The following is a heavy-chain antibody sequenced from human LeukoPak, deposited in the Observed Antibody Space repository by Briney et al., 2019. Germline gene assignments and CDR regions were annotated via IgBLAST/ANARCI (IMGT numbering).Heavy chain of an antibody. CDR2: IWYDGSNK. D-gene: IGHD6-13*01. Sequence: PGRSLRLSCAASGFTFSSYGMHWVRQAPGKGLEWVAVIWYDGSNKYYADSVKGRFTISRDNSKNTLYLQMNSLGAEDTAVYYCARDEPITAAAVYWGQGTLVTVSS. CDR3: ARDEPITAAAVY. CDR1: GFTFSSYG. J-gene: IGHJ4*02. V-gene: IGHV3-33*01.